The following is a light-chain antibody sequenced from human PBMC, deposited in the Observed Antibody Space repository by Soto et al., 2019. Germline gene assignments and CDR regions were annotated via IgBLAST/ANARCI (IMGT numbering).Light chain of an antibody. J-gene: IGLJ1*01. V-gene: IGLV2-14*01. Sequence: QSALTQPASVSGSLGQSITISCTGTSSDVGGYNHISWYQQAPGKAPKLLIYDVINRPSGVSHRFSGSKSGNTASLTISGLQAEDEADYYCSSYSSIGTLYVFGGGTKVTVL. CDR2: DVI. CDR3: SSYSSIGTLYV. CDR1: SSDVGGYNH.